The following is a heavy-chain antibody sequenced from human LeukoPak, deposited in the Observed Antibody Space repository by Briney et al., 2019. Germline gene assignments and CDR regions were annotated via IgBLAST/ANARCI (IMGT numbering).Heavy chain of an antibody. J-gene: IGHJ6*03. CDR2: IFYSGST. CDR3: ARPRYYYYYMDV. Sequence: SETLSLTCTVSGGSISTSNYYWGWIRQPPGKGLEWIGNIFYSGSTYYSPSLKSRVTISLDTSRNQFSLKLSSVTAADTAVYYCARPRYYYYYMDVWGKGTTVTISS. CDR1: GGSISTSNYY. V-gene: IGHV4-39*01.